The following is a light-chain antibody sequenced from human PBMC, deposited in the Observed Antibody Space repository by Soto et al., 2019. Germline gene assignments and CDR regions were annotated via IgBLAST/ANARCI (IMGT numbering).Light chain of an antibody. CDR2: DAS. CDR1: QSVSVN. V-gene: IGKV3-15*01. CDR3: LQYNTWPYT. Sequence: EVVMTHSPGTLSVSPGEGATLSCRASQSVSVNLAWYQHRPGQAPRPLIYDASTRAIGVPARFSGRGSETEFTLTISGLQSEDFGFYYCLQYNTWPYTFGRGTKLEI. J-gene: IGKJ2*01.